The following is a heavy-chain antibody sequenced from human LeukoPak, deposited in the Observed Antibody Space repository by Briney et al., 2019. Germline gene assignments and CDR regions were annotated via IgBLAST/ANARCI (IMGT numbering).Heavy chain of an antibody. Sequence: SQTLSLTCTISGGSISSGSYFWSWIRQPAGTGPEWIGRIYASGNTNYDPSLKSRVTISVDTSKNQFSLKLSSVTAADTAVYYCARGGAGAPLARAFDIWGQGTMVTVSS. CDR1: GGSISSGSYF. CDR3: ARGGAGAPLARAFDI. D-gene: IGHD1-26*01. J-gene: IGHJ3*02. V-gene: IGHV4-61*02. CDR2: IYASGNT.